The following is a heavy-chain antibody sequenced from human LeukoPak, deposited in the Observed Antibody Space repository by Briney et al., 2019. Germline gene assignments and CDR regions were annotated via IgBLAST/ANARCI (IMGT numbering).Heavy chain of an antibody. D-gene: IGHD1-26*01. CDR3: ATGLVGATGDFDY. Sequence: ASVKVSCKASGYTFTGYYMHWVRQAPGQGLEWMGRINPNSGGTNYAQKFQGRVTMTEDTSTDTAYMELSSLRSEDTAVYYCATGLVGATGDFDYWGQGTLVTVSS. CDR2: INPNSGGT. J-gene: IGHJ4*02. CDR1: GYTFTGYY. V-gene: IGHV1-2*06.